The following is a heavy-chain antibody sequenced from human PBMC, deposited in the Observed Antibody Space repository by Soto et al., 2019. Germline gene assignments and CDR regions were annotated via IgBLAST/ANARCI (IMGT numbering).Heavy chain of an antibody. CDR3: ARDPLFIAVAGTKDY. J-gene: IGHJ4*02. Sequence: ASVKVSCKASGYTFTRSGISWVRQAPGQGLEWMGWISAYNGNTNYAQKLQGRVTMTTDTSTSTAYMELRSLRSDDTAVYYCARDPLFIAVAGTKDYWGQGTLVTVSS. CDR1: GYTFTRSG. D-gene: IGHD6-19*01. V-gene: IGHV1-18*01. CDR2: ISAYNGNT.